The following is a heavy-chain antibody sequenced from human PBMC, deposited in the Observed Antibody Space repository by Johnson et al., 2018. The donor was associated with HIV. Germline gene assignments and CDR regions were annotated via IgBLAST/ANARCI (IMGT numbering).Heavy chain of an antibody. CDR1: GFTFSSYA. V-gene: IGHV3-23*04. J-gene: IGHJ3*02. Sequence: VQLVESGGGLVQPGGSLRLSCAASGFTFSSYAMSWVRQAPGKGLEWVSAISGSGGSTYYAESVKGRFTISRDNSKNTRYLQMNSLRAEDTAVYYFAKPRFYDRIGDAFDIWGQGTMVTVSS. CDR3: AKPRFYDRIGDAFDI. CDR2: ISGSGGST. D-gene: IGHD3-22*01.